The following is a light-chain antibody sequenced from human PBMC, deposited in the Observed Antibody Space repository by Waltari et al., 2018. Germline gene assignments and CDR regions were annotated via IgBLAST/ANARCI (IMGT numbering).Light chain of an antibody. Sequence: DIVMTQSPDSLPVSLGGRATINCNSSQSVLYSSNTKNYLAWYQQKPGQPPKLLIYWASTRESGVPDRFSGSGSGTDFTLTISSLQAEDGAVYYCQQYYSTPCTFGPGTKVDIK. CDR1: QSVLYSSNTKNY. CDR3: QQYYSTPCT. V-gene: IGKV4-1*01. J-gene: IGKJ3*01. CDR2: WAS.